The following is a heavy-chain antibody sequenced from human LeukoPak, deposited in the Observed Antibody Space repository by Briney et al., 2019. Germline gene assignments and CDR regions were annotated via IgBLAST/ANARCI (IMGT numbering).Heavy chain of an antibody. CDR2: IYYSGST. J-gene: IGHJ5*02. CDR1: GGSVSPYH. Sequence: SETLSLTCTVSGGSVSPYHWGWIRQPPGKGLEWTGYIYYSGSTNYNPSLNSRVTISVDTSKNQFSLKLSSVTAADTAVYYCARERYCSGGSCARHNWFDPWGQGTLVTVSS. D-gene: IGHD2-15*01. V-gene: IGHV4-59*02. CDR3: ARERYCSGGSCARHNWFDP.